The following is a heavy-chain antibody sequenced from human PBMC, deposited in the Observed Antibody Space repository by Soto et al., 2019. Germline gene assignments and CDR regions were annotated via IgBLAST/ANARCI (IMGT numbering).Heavy chain of an antibody. D-gene: IGHD3-9*01. V-gene: IGHV1-18*04. J-gene: IGHJ4*02. CDR3: WTKKENYDILTGYYNVVDY. Sequence: GASVKVSCKASGNPFISYAISWVRQAPGQGLEWMGRFSVYNGNTIYAQKFHDRLTVTTDTSTTTAYMELRSLTSDDTSVYYCWTKKENYDILTGYYNVVDYWGQGTLVTVSS. CDR2: FSVYNGNT. CDR1: GNPFISYA.